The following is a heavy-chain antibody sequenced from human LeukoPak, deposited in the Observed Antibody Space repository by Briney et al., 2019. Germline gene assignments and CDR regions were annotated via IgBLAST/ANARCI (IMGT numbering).Heavy chain of an antibody. CDR2: IDPDGGGT. CDR1: GYTFIDYY. Sequence: ASVKVSCKASGYTFIDYYIYWVRQAPGQGLEWMGWIDPDGGGTNYAQKFRGRVTMTSDTSTNTADMEPSRLTSDDTATYYCARDLARSGLYGMDVWGQGTTITVSS. V-gene: IGHV1-2*02. D-gene: IGHD2-15*01. CDR3: ARDLARSGLYGMDV. J-gene: IGHJ6*02.